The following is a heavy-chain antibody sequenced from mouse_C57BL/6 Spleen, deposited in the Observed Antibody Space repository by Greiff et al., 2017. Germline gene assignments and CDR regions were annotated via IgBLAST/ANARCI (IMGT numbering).Heavy chain of an antibody. CDR1: GYAFSSYW. Sequence: QVHVKQSGAELVKPGASVKISCKASGYAFSSYWMNWVKQRPGKGLEWIGQLYPGDGDTNYNGKFKGKATLTADKSSSTAYMQLSSLTSEDSAVYFCARGEVTTGFAYWGQGTLVTVSA. CDR2: LYPGDGDT. J-gene: IGHJ3*01. V-gene: IGHV1-80*01. D-gene: IGHD2-2*01. CDR3: ARGEVTTGFAY.